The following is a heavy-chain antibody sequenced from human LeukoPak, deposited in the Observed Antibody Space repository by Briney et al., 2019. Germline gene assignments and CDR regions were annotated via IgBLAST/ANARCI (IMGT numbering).Heavy chain of an antibody. J-gene: IGHJ4*02. Sequence: GGSLRLSCAASGFTFSSYSMNWVRQAPGKGLEWVSVIYSGGSTYYADSVKGRFIISRDNSKNTVYLQMNGLRAEDTAVYYCARDPNHDTSGYWAFDTWGQGTLVTVSS. V-gene: IGHV3-66*01. CDR3: ARDPNHDTSGYWAFDT. CDR2: IYSGGST. CDR1: GFTFSSYS. D-gene: IGHD3-22*01.